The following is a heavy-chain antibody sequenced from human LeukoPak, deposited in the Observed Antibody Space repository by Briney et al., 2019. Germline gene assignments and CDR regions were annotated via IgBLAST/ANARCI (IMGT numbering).Heavy chain of an antibody. Sequence: GASVKVSCKASGYTFTGYYMHWVRQAPGQGLESMGWINPNSGGTNYAQKFQGRVTMTRDTSISTAYMELSRLRSDDTAVYYCATGYDYVWGSYRKEYFQHWGQGTLVTVSS. CDR2: INPNSGGT. CDR1: GYTFTGYY. CDR3: ATGYDYVWGSYRKEYFQH. V-gene: IGHV1-2*02. D-gene: IGHD3-16*02. J-gene: IGHJ1*01.